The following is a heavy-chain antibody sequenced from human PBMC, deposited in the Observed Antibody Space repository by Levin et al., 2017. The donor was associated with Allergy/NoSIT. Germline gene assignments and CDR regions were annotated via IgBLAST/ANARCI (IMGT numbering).Heavy chain of an antibody. CDR3: ARDGPYGSGSPRNYYYYYMDV. Sequence: GESLKISCAASEFTFSSYAMHWVRQAPGKGLEWVTVISYDGSNKYYADSVKGRFTISRDNSKNTLYLQMNSLRAEDTAVYYCARDGPYGSGSPRNYYYYYMDVWGKGTTVTVSS. CDR2: ISYDGSNK. D-gene: IGHD3-10*01. J-gene: IGHJ6*03. V-gene: IGHV3-30-3*01. CDR1: EFTFSSYA.